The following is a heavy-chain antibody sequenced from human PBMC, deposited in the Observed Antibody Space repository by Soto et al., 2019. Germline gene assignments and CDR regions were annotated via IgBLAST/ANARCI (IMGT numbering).Heavy chain of an antibody. CDR2: IAVGSGYT. J-gene: IGHJ4*02. CDR1: GFTFTSSA. D-gene: IGHD2-8*01. V-gene: IGHV1-58*01. Sequence: QMQLEQSGPEVKKPGTSVKVSCKASGFTFTSSAFQWVRQARGQRLEWIGWIAVGSGYTNYAQRFQDRVTFTRDMSTATTDMELSRLTSEDTAIYYCAADATAWQQMVPSDYWGQGTLVTVSS. CDR3: AADATAWQQMVPSDY.